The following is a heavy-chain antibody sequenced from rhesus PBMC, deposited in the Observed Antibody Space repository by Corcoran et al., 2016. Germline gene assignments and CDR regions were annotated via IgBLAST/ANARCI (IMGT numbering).Heavy chain of an antibody. J-gene: IGHJ4*01. Sequence: EVQLVQSGAEVKRPGESLKISCTTSGYSFTSYWISWVRQMPGKGLEWMGAIDPSDSDTRYNPSFQGQVNISAAKSSSTAYLQGSRLKASDIATYYCAKGGIAAAGSYFDYWGQGVLVTVSS. D-gene: IGHD6-25*01. CDR3: AKGGIAAAGSYFDY. V-gene: IGHV5-20*01. CDR2: IDPSDSDT. CDR1: GYSFTSYW.